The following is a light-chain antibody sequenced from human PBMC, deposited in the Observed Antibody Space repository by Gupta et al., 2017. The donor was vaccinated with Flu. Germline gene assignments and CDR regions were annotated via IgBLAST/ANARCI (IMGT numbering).Light chain of an antibody. V-gene: IGLV3-1*01. CDR1: RLGNEY. CDR2: QDK. J-gene: IGLJ3*02. CDR3: QAWDSSTSWV. Sequence: LPQPPSLSVSPGQTTNITCSGDRLGNEYSCWHRQKPGQSPVLVLYQDKKRPSGIPERFSGSRSGNTATLTISGTQAMDEADYYCQAWDSSTSWVFGGGTKLTVL.